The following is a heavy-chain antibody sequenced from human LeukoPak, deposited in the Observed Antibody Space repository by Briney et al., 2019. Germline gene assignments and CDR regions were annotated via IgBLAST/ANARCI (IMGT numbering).Heavy chain of an antibody. Sequence: SETLSLTCTVSGGSISNNNYYWAWIRQPPGKGLECIGSIYYSGSPCYNPSLKSRVTISVDTSKNQFSLRLSSVTAADTAVYYCATWGTAKTGFDYGGQGTLVTVS. D-gene: IGHD3-16*01. CDR1: GGSISNNNYY. CDR3: ATWGTAKTGFDY. CDR2: IYYSGSP. J-gene: IGHJ4*02. V-gene: IGHV4-39*01.